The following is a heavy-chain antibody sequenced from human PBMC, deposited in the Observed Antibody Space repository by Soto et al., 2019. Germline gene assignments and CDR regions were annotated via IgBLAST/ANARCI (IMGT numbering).Heavy chain of an antibody. CDR3: ARRPPLYASESSRFDI. Sequence: PAETLSLTCSVSGDSLVNSGKYFFCIRRPPWKGLEWIGTMDYSGDTSYNPSLRSRVTISADTSKNQFSLRLSSVSVADTAVYYCARRPPLYASESSRFDIWGQGALVTVSS. V-gene: IGHV4-39*01. CDR1: GDSLVNSGKY. CDR2: MDYSGDT. D-gene: IGHD3-10*01. J-gene: IGHJ4*02.